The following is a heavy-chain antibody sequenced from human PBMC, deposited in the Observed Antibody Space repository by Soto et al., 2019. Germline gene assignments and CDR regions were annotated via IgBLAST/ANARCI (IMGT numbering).Heavy chain of an antibody. Sequence: QVQLMQSGAEVKKPGASVKVSCKASGDTFSDYYIHWVRQAPGQGLEWMGTVNPSGGHTTYSQHFMGRVTITRDTSTSTLHTELTSLTSEDTAVYYCARGGHVVVVTAALDYWGQGTLVTVSS. J-gene: IGHJ4*02. CDR1: GDTFSDYY. D-gene: IGHD2-21*02. CDR2: VNPSGGHT. V-gene: IGHV1-46*01. CDR3: ARGGHVVVVTAALDY.